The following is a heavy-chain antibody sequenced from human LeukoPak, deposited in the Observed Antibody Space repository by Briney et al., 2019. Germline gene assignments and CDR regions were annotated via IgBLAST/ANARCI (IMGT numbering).Heavy chain of an antibody. CDR1: GIAFSDVW. Sequence: GGSLRLSCAASGIAFSDVWMTWVRQAPGKGLEWVGRIKSKADGGTTDYAAPVKGRFSVSGDDSKNTVYLQMDSLEAEDTAVYYCAAFSKGFWGQGTLVTVSS. CDR2: IKSKADGGTT. CDR3: AAFSKGF. J-gene: IGHJ4*02. V-gene: IGHV3-15*01.